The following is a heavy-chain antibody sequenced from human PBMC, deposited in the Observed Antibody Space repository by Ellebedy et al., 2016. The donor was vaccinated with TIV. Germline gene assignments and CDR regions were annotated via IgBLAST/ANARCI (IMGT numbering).Heavy chain of an antibody. CDR1: GFSVSDNY. V-gene: IGHV3-66*01. Sequence: GESLKISXTPSGFSVSDNYLNWVRQTPGKGLEWVSVLYSGGSTYYADSVKGRFTISRDNAKNSLYLQMNSLRAEDTAVYYCARTAALSLDYWGQGTLVTVSS. J-gene: IGHJ4*02. D-gene: IGHD2-21*02. CDR3: ARTAALSLDY. CDR2: LYSGGST.